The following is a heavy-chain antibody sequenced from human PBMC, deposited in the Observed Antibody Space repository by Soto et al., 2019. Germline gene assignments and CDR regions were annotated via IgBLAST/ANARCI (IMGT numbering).Heavy chain of an antibody. V-gene: IGHV3-7*05. J-gene: IGHJ4*02. CDR2: IKQDGSEK. CDR3: ARTDGDDGEYYFDY. D-gene: IGHD4-17*01. Sequence: EVQLVESGGGLVQPGGSLSLSCAASGFTFSAYWMTWVRQAPGKGLEWVANIKQDGSEKYYVDSVRGRFTISRDNAKNELYLQMNSLRAEDTDVYYCARTDGDDGEYYFDYWGQGTLVTVSS. CDR1: GFTFSAYW.